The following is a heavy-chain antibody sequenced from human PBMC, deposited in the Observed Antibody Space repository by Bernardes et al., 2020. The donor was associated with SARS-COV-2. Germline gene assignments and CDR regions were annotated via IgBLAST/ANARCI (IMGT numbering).Heavy chain of an antibody. CDR1: GYTFTSYG. J-gene: IGHJ5*02. V-gene: IGHV1-18*01. Sequence: ASVKVSCKASGYTFTSYGISWVRQAPGQGLEWMGWISAYNGNTNYAQKLQGRVTMTTDTSTSTAYMELRSLRSDDTAVYYCARALHGDYIWGSYLYWFDPWGQGTLVTVSS. CDR3: ARALHGDYIWGSYLYWFDP. D-gene: IGHD3-16*02. CDR2: ISAYNGNT.